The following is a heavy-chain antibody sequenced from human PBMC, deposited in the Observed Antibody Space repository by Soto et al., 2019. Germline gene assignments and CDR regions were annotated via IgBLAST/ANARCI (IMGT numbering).Heavy chain of an antibody. CDR2: ITSSSTYI. CDR1: GFTFSSYN. Sequence: GGSLRLSCEASGFTFSSYNMNWVREAPGKGLEWVSSITSSSTYIYYADSLKGRFTISRDNARNSLYLQMNSLRAEDTAVYYCARGLGFGEFHNWFDPWGQGTLVTVSS. J-gene: IGHJ5*02. V-gene: IGHV3-21*01. CDR3: ARGLGFGEFHNWFDP. D-gene: IGHD3-10*01.